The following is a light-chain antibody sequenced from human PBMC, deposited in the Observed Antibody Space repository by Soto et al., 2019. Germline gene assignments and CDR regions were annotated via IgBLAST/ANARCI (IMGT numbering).Light chain of an antibody. CDR3: AAWDDSLNGVV. V-gene: IGLV1-40*01. J-gene: IGLJ2*01. CDR1: SSNIGAGYD. Sequence: QSVLTQPPSVSGAPGQRVTISCTGTSSNIGAGYDVHWYQQFPGTAPKLLIYSNNQRPSGVPDRFSGSKSGTSASLAISGLQSEDEADYYCAAWDDSLNGVVFGGGTKLTVL. CDR2: SNN.